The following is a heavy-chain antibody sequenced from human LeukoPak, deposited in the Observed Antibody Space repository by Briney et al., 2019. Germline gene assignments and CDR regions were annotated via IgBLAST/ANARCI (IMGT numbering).Heavy chain of an antibody. V-gene: IGHV1-8*01. CDR2: MNPNSGNT. CDR3: ARGVSGWYWGAFDY. Sequence: GATVKVSCKASGYTFTSYDINWVRQATGQGLKWMGWMNPNSGNTGYAQKFQGRVTMTRNTSISTAYMELSSLRSEDTAVYYCARGVSGWYWGAFDYWGQGTLVTVSS. D-gene: IGHD6-19*01. J-gene: IGHJ4*02. CDR1: GYTFTSYD.